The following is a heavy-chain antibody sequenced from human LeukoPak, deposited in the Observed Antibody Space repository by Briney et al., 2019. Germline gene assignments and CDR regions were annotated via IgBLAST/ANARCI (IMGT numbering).Heavy chain of an antibody. Sequence: QTGGSLRLSCAASGFTFSSYWMSWVRQAPGKGLEWVASIKQDGSEKHYVDSVQGRFTISRDNAKNLLFLQMNSLRAEDTAVYYCARDVGYDSSGYYPYYFDYWGQGTLGTVSS. V-gene: IGHV3-7*05. D-gene: IGHD3-22*01. CDR3: ARDVGYDSSGYYPYYFDY. J-gene: IGHJ4*02. CDR2: IKQDGSEK. CDR1: GFTFSSYW.